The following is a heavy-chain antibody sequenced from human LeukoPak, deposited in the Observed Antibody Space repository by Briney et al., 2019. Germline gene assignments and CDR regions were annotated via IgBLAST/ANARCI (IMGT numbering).Heavy chain of an antibody. Sequence: SQTLSLTCTVSGGSISSGGYYWSWIRQHPGKGLEWIGYIYYSGSTNYNPSLKSRVTISVDTSKNQFSLKLSSVTAADTAVYYCARRSGANYYYYGMDVWGQGTTVTVSS. J-gene: IGHJ6*02. CDR2: IYYSGST. D-gene: IGHD3-3*01. CDR1: GGSISSGGYY. CDR3: ARRSGANYYYYGMDV. V-gene: IGHV4-31*03.